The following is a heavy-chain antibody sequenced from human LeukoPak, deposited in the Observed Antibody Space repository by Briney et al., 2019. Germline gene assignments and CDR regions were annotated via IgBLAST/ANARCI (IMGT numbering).Heavy chain of an antibody. CDR2: IYYRGST. D-gene: IGHD6-19*01. CDR1: SGPISSGGYY. J-gene: IGHJ5*02. Sequence: PSQTLSLICTVSSGPISSGGYYWSWIRQLPGKGLEWIRYIYYRGSTSYNPSLKSRVTISVDTSKNQFSLTVSSVTAADTAVYYCARGHNSGWYSWFDPWGQGTLVTVSS. CDR3: ARGHNSGWYSWFDP. V-gene: IGHV4-31*03.